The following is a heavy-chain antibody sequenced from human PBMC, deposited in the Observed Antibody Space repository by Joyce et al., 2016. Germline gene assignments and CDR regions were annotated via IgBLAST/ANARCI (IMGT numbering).Heavy chain of an antibody. J-gene: IGHJ3*02. CDR2: VWYDGTIK. CDR1: GFTFRTYG. V-gene: IGHV3-33*08. Sequence: SCAASGFTFRTYGIHWVRQAPGKGLEWVAVVWYDGTIKYYADSVKGRFTISRDNSKNTLYLQMNSLRAEDTAVYYCAAPYDSTGRSDDAFDIWGQGTMVTVSS. D-gene: IGHD3-22*01. CDR3: AAPYDSTGRSDDAFDI.